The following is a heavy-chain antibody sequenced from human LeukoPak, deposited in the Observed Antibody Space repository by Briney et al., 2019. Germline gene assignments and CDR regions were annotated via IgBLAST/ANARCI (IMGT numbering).Heavy chain of an antibody. V-gene: IGHV1-24*01. Sequence: ASVKVSCKVSGYTLTELSMHWVRQAPGKGLEWMGGFDPEDGETIYEQKFQGRVTMTEDTSTDTAYMELSSLRSEDTAVYYCATGPGLLRITMVRGVMDVWGQGTTVTVSS. CDR3: ATGPGLLRITMVRGVMDV. J-gene: IGHJ6*02. D-gene: IGHD3-10*01. CDR2: FDPEDGET. CDR1: GYTLTELS.